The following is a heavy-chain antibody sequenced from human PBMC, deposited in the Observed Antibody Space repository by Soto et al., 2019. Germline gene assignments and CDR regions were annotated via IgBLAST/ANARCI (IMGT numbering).Heavy chain of an antibody. CDR1: GGSISSYY. V-gene: IGHV4-59*01. CDR3: ARWYGGSLDY. J-gene: IGHJ4*02. CDR2: IYYSGST. D-gene: IGHD4-17*01. Sequence: QVQLQESGPGLVKPSETLSLTCTVSGGSISSYYWSWIRQPPGKGLEWIGYIYYSGSTNYNPSPKSRVTISVDTSKNQFSLKLSSVTAADTAVYYCARWYGGSLDYWGQGSLVTVSS.